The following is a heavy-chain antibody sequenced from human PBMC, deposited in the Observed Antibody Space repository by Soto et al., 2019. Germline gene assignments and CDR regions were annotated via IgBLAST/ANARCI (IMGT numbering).Heavy chain of an antibody. CDR3: ATTAMAGGRYFDY. CDR2: INSDGSSA. CDR1: GFTFSNYW. Sequence: GGSLRLSCAASGFTFSNYWMHWVRQAPGKGLVWVSRINSDGSSASYADSVKGRFTISRDNAKNTLYLQMNSLRAEDTAVYYCATTAMAGGRYFDYWGQGTLVTVSS. J-gene: IGHJ4*02. V-gene: IGHV3-74*01. D-gene: IGHD5-18*01.